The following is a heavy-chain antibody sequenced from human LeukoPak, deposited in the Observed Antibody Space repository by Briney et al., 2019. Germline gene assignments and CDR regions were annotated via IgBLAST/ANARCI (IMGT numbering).Heavy chain of an antibody. J-gene: IGHJ3*02. V-gene: IGHV1-18*01. CDR3: ARDTRYYDILTGFVNDAFDI. CDR1: GYTFTSYG. D-gene: IGHD3-9*01. CDR2: ISAYNGNT. Sequence: ASVKVSCKASGYTFTSYGISWMRQAPGQGLEWMGWISAYNGNTNYAQKLQGRVTMTTDTSTSTAYMELRSLRSDDTAVYYCARDTRYYDILTGFVNDAFDIWGQGTMVTVSS.